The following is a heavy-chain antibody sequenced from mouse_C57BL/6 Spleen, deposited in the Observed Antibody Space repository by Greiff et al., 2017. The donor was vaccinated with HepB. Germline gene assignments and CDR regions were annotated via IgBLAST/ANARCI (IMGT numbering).Heavy chain of an antibody. D-gene: IGHD1-1*01. J-gene: IGHJ2*01. CDR1: GYTFTDYY. V-gene: IGHV1-26*01. Sequence: VQLQQSGPELVKPGASVKISCKASGYTFTDYYMNWVKQSHGKSLEWIGDINPNNGGTSYNQKFKGKATLTVDKSSSTAYMELRSLTSEDSAVYYCARRGTTVVATHYFDYWGQGTTLTVSS. CDR3: ARRGTTVVATHYFDY. CDR2: INPNNGGT.